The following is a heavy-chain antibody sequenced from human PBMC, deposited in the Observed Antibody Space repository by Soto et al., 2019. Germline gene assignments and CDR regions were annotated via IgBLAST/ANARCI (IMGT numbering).Heavy chain of an antibody. V-gene: IGHV4-59*11. D-gene: IGHD1-26*01. CDR2: IFHSGST. CDR3: ARDQNGSPHFDY. CDR1: GASISSHY. Sequence: QVQLQESGPGLVKPSETLSLTCTVSGASISSHYWSWIRQPPGKGLEWVGFIFHSGSTNCNPSLKSRVTFSVDTSKNQFSLKLTSVTAADTAVYYCARDQNGSPHFDYWGQGILITVSS. J-gene: IGHJ4*02.